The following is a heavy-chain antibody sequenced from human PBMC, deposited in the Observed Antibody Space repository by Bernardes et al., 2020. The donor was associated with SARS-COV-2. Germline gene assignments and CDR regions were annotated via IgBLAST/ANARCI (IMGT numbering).Heavy chain of an antibody. CDR1: GGSISSGGYY. V-gene: IGHV4-31*03. D-gene: IGHD3-3*01. Sequence: SETLSLTCTVSGGSISSGGYYWSWIRQHTGKGLEWIGYIYYSGSTYYNPSLKSRVTISVDTSKNQFSLKLSSVTAADTAVYYCARVTTITIFGVVQTMDVWGQGTTVTVSS. CDR2: IYYSGST. J-gene: IGHJ6*02. CDR3: ARVTTITIFGVVQTMDV.